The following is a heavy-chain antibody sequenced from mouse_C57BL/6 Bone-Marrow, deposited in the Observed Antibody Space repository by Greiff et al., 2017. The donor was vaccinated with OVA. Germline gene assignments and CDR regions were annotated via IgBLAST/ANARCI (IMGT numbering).Heavy chain of an antibody. CDR2: IDPENGDT. CDR3: TQFIEDWYFDV. V-gene: IGHV14-4*01. J-gene: IGHJ1*03. D-gene: IGHD1-1*01. Sequence: EVKLMESGAELVRPGASVKLSCTASGFNIKDDYMHWVKQRPEQGLEWIGWIDPENGDTEYASKFQGKATITADTSSNTAYLQLSSLTSEDTAVYYCTQFIEDWYFDVWGTGTTVTVSS. CDR1: GFNIKDDY.